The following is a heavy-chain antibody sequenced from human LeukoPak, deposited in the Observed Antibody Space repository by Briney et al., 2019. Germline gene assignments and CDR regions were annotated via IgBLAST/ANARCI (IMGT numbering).Heavy chain of an antibody. D-gene: IGHD6-19*01. CDR1: GYSFTSYW. V-gene: IGHV5-51*01. Sequence: GESLKISCKGSGYSFTSYWIGWVRQMPGKGLEWMGIIYPGDSGTRYSPSFQGQVTISADKSISTAYLQWSSLKASDTAMYYCASAVAVVGSRGGFDYWGQGTLVTVSS. CDR2: IYPGDSGT. J-gene: IGHJ4*02. CDR3: ASAVAVVGSRGGFDY.